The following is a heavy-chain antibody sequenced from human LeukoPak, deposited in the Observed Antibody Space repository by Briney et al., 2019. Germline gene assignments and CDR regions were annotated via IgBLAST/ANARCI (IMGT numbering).Heavy chain of an antibody. CDR1: GGSISSGGYY. J-gene: IGHJ4*02. Sequence: SETLSLTCTVSGGSISSGGYYWSWIRQPPGKGLEWIGYIYHSGSTYYNPSLKSRVTMSVDTSKNQFSLKLSSVTAADTAVYYCAREIFDSSSWFATPYYFDNWGQGTLVTVSS. V-gene: IGHV4-30-2*01. CDR3: AREIFDSSSWFATPYYFDN. CDR2: IYHSGST. D-gene: IGHD6-13*01.